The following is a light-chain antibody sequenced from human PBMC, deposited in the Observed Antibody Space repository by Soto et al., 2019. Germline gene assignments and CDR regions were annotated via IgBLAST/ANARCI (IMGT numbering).Light chain of an antibody. J-gene: IGKJ1*01. V-gene: IGKV3-20*01. CDR2: GAS. Sequence: EDGFTRSPGTVSLCPGARASLFGRVSHSVSSHYVAWYQQKSGQHTRLLIYGASSRDTGIPDRVMCSGSGTCGSLTVSRLESEDFAVYYCQQDGSSPGTVGQGTKVDIK. CDR1: HSVSSHY. CDR3: QQDGSSPGT.